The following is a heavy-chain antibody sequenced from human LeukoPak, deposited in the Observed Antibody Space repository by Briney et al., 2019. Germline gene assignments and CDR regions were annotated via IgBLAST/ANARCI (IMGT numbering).Heavy chain of an antibody. Sequence: PSETLSLTCAVSGGTFSGYYWSWIRQPPGKGLEWIGEINHSGSTNYNPSLKSRVTISVDTSKNQFSLKLSSVTAADTAVYYCARGFYGSGNSSPSDYWGQGTLVTVSS. V-gene: IGHV4-34*01. CDR3: ARGFYGSGNSSPSDY. CDR2: INHSGST. CDR1: GGTFSGYY. J-gene: IGHJ4*02. D-gene: IGHD3-10*01.